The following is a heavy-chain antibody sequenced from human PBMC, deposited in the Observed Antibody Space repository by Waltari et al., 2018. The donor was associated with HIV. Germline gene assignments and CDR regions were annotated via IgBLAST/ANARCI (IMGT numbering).Heavy chain of an antibody. CDR1: GFTFSSYA. CDR3: AKNAGDLGYCSGGSCYPLDY. J-gene: IGHJ4*02. V-gene: IGHV3-23*01. D-gene: IGHD2-15*01. CDR2: ISGSGGST. Sequence: EVQLLESGGGLVQPGGSLRLSCAASGFTFSSYAMSWVRQAPGKGLEWVSAISGSGGSTYYADSVKGRFTISRDNSKNTLYLQMNSLRAEDTAVYYCAKNAGDLGYCSGGSCYPLDYWGQGTLVTVSS.